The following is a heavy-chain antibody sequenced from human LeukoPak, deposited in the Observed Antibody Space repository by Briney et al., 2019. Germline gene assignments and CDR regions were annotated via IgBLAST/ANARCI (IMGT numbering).Heavy chain of an antibody. CDR3: ARAVGVGGSYSYYFDY. CDR2: IIPILGIA. CDR1: GGTFSSYA. D-gene: IGHD1-26*01. V-gene: IGHV1-69*04. J-gene: IGHJ4*02. Sequence: ASVKVSCKASGGTFSSYAISWVRHAPGPGLEWMGRIIPILGIANYAQKFQGRVTITADKSTSTAYMELSSLRSEDTAVYYCARAVGVGGSYSYYFDYWGQGTLVTVSS.